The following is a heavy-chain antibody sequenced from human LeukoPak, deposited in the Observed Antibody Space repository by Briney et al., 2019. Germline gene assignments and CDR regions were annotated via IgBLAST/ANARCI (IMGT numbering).Heavy chain of an antibody. CDR2: IYYSGST. Sequence: SQTLSLTCTLSVGSISSGGYYSSWIRQHPGKGLEWIGYIYYSGSTYYNPSLKSRVTISVDTSKNPFSLKLSSLTAPDTAVYYCAREPYYYDSSGYQNWFDPWGQGTLVTVSS. D-gene: IGHD3-22*01. V-gene: IGHV4-31*03. J-gene: IGHJ5*02. CDR3: AREPYYYDSSGYQNWFDP. CDR1: VGSISSGGYY.